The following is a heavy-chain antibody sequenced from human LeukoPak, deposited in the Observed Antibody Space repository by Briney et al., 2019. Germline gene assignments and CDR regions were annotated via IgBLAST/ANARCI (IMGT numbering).Heavy chain of an antibody. CDR2: MNRDGSEK. V-gene: IGHV3-7*03. D-gene: IGHD2-21*02. J-gene: IGHJ4*02. CDR1: GFIFSDFW. CDR3: AKDPPYCGGDCYLTPDY. Sequence: GGSLRLSCAASGFIFSDFWMTWVRQAPGKGLEWVANMNRDGSEKHYVDSVKGRFTISRDNSKNTLYLQMNSLRAEDTAVYYCAKDPPYCGGDCYLTPDYWGQGTLVTVSS.